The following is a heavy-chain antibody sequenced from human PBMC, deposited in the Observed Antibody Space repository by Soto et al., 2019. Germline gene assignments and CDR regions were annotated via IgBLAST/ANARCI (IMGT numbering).Heavy chain of an antibody. J-gene: IGHJ6*02. D-gene: IGHD6-19*01. CDR1: GGSISSYY. Sequence: SETLSLTCTVSGGSISSYYWSWIRQPPGKGLEWIGYIYYSGSTNYNPSLKSRVTISVDTSKNQFSLKLSSVTAADTAVYYCARWGLSVAGRGHYYYGMDVWGQGTTVTVSS. CDR3: ARWGLSVAGRGHYYYGMDV. CDR2: IYYSGST. V-gene: IGHV4-59*01.